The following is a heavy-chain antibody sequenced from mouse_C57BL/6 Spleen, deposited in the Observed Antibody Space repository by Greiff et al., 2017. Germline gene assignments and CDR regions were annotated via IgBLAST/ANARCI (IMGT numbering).Heavy chain of an antibody. CDR1: GFPFSAYG. J-gene: IGHJ4*01. CDR2: ISSGSSTI. CDR3: ARGGYYEGYAMDY. V-gene: IGHV5-17*01. D-gene: IGHD2-3*01. Sequence: EVQLVESGGGLVKPGGSLKLSCAASGFPFSAYGMHWVRQAPEEGLAWVAYISSGSSTIDSADTVQGRGTISRDNAKNTLFLHMTSLRSEDTAMYYCARGGYYEGYAMDYWGQGTSVTVSA.